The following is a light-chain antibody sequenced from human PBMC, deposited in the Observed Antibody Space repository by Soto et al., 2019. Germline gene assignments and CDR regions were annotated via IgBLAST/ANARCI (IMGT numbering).Light chain of an antibody. CDR1: HSVNSH. J-gene: IGKJ5*01. CDR3: QQRTIWPPSIT. V-gene: IGKV3-11*01. Sequence: EIVMTQSPATLSVSPGGRATLSCRTSHSVNSHVAWYQQKPGQAPRLLIYGASSRAAGIPDRFSGSGSGTDFTLTISSLEPEDFAVYYCQQRTIWPPSITFGQGTRLEI. CDR2: GAS.